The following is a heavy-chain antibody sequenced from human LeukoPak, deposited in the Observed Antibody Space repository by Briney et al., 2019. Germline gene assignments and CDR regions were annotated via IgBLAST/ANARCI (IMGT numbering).Heavy chain of an antibody. CDR1: GFTFSSYA. V-gene: IGHV3-30*04. J-gene: IGHJ5*02. Sequence: PGGSLRLSCAASGFTFSSYAMHWVRQAPGKGLEWVAVISYDGSNKYYADSVKGRFTISRDNSKNTLYLQMNSLRAEDTAVYYCARGLTHSSGWVWFDPWAREPWSPSPQ. D-gene: IGHD6-19*01. CDR2: ISYDGSNK. CDR3: ARGLTHSSGWVWFDP.